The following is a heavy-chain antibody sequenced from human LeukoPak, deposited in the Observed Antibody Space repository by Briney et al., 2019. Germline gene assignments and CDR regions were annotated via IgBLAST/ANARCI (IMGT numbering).Heavy chain of an antibody. CDR1: GYTFTSYG. J-gene: IGHJ5*02. D-gene: IGHD5-18*01. CDR2: ISAYNGNT. V-gene: IGHV1-18*01. CDR3: ARWWDSYGWFDP. Sequence: ASVKVSCKASGYTFTSYGISWVRQAPGQGLEWMGWISAYNGNTNYAQKLQGRVTMSTDTSTSTAYMELRSLRSDDTAVYYCARWWDSYGWFDPWGQGTLVTVSS.